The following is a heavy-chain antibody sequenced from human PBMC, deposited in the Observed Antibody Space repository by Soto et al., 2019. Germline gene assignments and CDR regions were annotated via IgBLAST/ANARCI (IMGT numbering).Heavy chain of an antibody. CDR3: ARGGDGYLLIYYGMDV. CDR1: GGSISSGGYY. J-gene: IGHJ6*02. CDR2: IYYSGST. V-gene: IGHV4-31*03. Sequence: PSETLSLTCTVSGGSISSGGYYWSWIRQHPGKGLEWIGYIYYSGSTYYNPSLKSRVTISVDTSKNQFSLKLSSVTAADTAVYYCARGGDGYLLIYYGMDVWGQGTTVTVS. D-gene: IGHD5-12*01.